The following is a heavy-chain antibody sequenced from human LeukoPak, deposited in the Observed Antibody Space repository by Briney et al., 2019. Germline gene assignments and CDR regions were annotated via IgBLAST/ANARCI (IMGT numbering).Heavy chain of an antibody. CDR3: ARDSSSEDFDY. Sequence: GASVKVSCKASGYTFTGYYMHWVRQAPGQGLEWMGWINPNTGGTNYAQKFQGGVTMTRDTSISTAYMELSRLRSDDTAVYYCARDSSSEDFDYWGQGTLVTVSS. D-gene: IGHD6-6*01. J-gene: IGHJ4*02. CDR2: INPNTGGT. V-gene: IGHV1-2*02. CDR1: GYTFTGYY.